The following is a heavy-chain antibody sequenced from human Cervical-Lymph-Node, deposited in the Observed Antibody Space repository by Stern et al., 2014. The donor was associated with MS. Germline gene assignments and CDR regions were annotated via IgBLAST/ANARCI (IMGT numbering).Heavy chain of an antibody. V-gene: IGHV3-33*01. Sequence: MQLVESGGGVVQPGRSLRLSCAASGFSFSRYAMRWVRQAPGKGLEWVALIWYDGSNPYYADSVTGRFTISRDNFKNTLYLQMNSLRAEDTAVYYCASAYSSSHYYFDYWGQGTLVTVSS. CDR1: GFSFSRYA. CDR3: ASAYSSSHYYFDY. D-gene: IGHD6-13*01. J-gene: IGHJ4*02. CDR2: IWYDGSNP.